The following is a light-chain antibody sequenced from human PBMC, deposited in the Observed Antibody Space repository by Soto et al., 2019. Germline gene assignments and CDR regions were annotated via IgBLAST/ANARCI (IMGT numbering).Light chain of an antibody. V-gene: IGLV2-14*01. CDR3: SSYTNITTWV. CDR2: EVT. CDR1: RSDVGGYNY. Sequence: QSALTQPASVSGSPGQSITISCTGTRSDVGGYNYVSWYQQHPGKVPKLVIYEVTNRPSGVSDRLSGSKSGNTASLTISGLRAEDEADYYCSSYTNITTWVFGGGTKLTVL. J-gene: IGLJ3*02.